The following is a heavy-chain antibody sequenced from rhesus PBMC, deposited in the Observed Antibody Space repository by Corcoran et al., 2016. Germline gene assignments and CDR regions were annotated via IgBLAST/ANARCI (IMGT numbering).Heavy chain of an antibody. CDR2: ITNSGST. V-gene: IGHV4-122*02. D-gene: IGHD3-28*01. CDR3: ARDFTMIVVIGEF. CDR1: GGSISSGYYY. Sequence: QVQLQESGPGLVKPSETLSLTCAVSGGSISSGYYYWSRIRQPPGKGQGWIGYITNSGSTSTNPSLKSRVTRSRDTSKNQFSLKLSSVTAADTAVYYCARDFTMIVVIGEFWGQGALVTVSS. J-gene: IGHJ1*01.